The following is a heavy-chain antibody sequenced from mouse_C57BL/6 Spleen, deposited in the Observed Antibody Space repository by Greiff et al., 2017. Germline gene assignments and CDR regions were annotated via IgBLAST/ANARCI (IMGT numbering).Heavy chain of an antibody. J-gene: IGHJ1*03. CDR2: IYPGSGST. V-gene: IGHV1-55*01. D-gene: IGHD1-1*01. CDR1: GYTFTSYW. Sequence: QVQLQQPGAELVKPGASVKMSCKASGYTFTSYWITWVKQRPGQGLEWIGDIYPGSGSTNYNEKFKSKATMTVDTSSSTAYMPLSSLTSEDSAVYYCARWGHDYYGSSSWYFDVWGTGTTVTVSS. CDR3: ARWGHDYYGSSSWYFDV.